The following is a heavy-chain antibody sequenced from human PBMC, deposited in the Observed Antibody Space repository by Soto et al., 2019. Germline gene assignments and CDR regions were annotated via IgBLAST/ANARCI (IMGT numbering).Heavy chain of an antibody. CDR2: IYSGGST. V-gene: IGHV3-53*04. CDR3: VSFDYGGPWENMDV. CDR1: GFTVSSNY. Sequence: GGSLRLSCAASGFTVSSNYMSWVRQAPGKGLEWVSVIYSGGSTYYADSVKGRFTISRHNSKNTLYLQMNSLRAEDTAVYYCVSFDYGGPWENMDVWGKGTTVTVSS. J-gene: IGHJ6*03. D-gene: IGHD4-17*01.